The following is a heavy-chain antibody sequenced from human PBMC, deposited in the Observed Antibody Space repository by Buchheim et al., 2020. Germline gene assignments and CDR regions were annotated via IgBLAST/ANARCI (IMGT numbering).Heavy chain of an antibody. V-gene: IGHV1-69*01. CDR2: IIAIFGTA. CDR3: ARGNWNWGAWSYYFDY. CDR1: RGTFSSYA. D-gene: IGHD1-7*01. J-gene: IGHJ4*02. Sequence: QVQLVQSGAEVKKPGSSVKVSYKAVRGTFSSYAISWVRQAPGHGLEWMGGIIAIFGTAHYAEKFQGRVTTPADESTSTAYMELSSLRSEDTAVYYCARGNWNWGAWSYYFDYWGQGTL.